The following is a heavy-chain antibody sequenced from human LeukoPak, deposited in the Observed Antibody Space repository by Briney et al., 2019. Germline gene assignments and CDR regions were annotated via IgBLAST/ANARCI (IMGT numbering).Heavy chain of an antibody. Sequence: SGTLSLTCAVSGGSISSSNWWSWVRQPPGKGLEWIGEIYHSGSTNYNPSLKSRVTISVDKSKNQFSLKLSSVTAADTAVYYCARDSIGSSSSWSALDYWGQGTLVTVSS. CDR1: GGSISSSNW. D-gene: IGHD6-13*01. CDR3: ARDSIGSSSSWSALDY. CDR2: IYHSGST. J-gene: IGHJ4*02. V-gene: IGHV4-4*02.